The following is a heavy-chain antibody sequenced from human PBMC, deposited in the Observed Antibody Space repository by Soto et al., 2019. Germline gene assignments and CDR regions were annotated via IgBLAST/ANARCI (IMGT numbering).Heavy chain of an antibody. J-gene: IGHJ4*02. Sequence: GASVKVSCKASGYTFTGYYMHWVRQAPGQGLEWMGWINPNSGGTNYAQKFQGRVTMTRDTSISTAYMELSRLRSDDTAVYYCARALYDYDILTGYSEFDYWGQGTLVTVSS. D-gene: IGHD3-9*01. V-gene: IGHV1-2*02. CDR2: INPNSGGT. CDR3: ARALYDYDILTGYSEFDY. CDR1: GYTFTGYY.